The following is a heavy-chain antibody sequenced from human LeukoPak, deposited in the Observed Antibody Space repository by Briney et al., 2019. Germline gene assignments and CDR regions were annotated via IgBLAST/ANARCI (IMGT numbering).Heavy chain of an antibody. CDR2: LYYSGST. V-gene: IGHV4-59*01. CDR1: GASISSYS. Sequence: SETLSLTCTVSGASISSYSWSWIRQPPGKGLEWIGLLYYSGSTNYNPSLKSRVTISVGTSKNQFSLTLSSVTAADTAVYYCARADSNNWYARFDPWAREPRAPSPQ. D-gene: IGHD6-13*01. J-gene: IGHJ5*02. CDR3: ARADSNNWYARFDP.